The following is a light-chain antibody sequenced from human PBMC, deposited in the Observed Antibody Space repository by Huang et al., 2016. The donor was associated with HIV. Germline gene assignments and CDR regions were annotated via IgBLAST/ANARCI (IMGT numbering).Light chain of an antibody. CDR3: QQYNNWPRT. V-gene: IGKV3-15*01. CDR1: QSVSSN. CDR2: GAS. Sequence: EIVITQSPATLSVSPGERAPLACRASQSVSSNLAWYQQKPGQAPRLLIYGASTRATGIPARISGSGSGTEFTLTISSLQSEDFAVYYCQQYNNWPRTFGPGTKVDIK. J-gene: IGKJ3*01.